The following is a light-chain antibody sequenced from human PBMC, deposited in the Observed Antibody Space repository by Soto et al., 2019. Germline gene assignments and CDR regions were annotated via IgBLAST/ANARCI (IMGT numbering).Light chain of an antibody. J-gene: IGLJ2*01. CDR2: DVS. Sequence: QSALTQPRSVSGSPGQSVTISCTGTSSDVGGYNYVSWYQQHPGKAPKLMIYDVSTRPSGVPDRFSGSTSGNTASLTISGLQAEDEADYYCCSYAGSYTVVFGGGAKLTVL. CDR1: SSDVGGYNY. V-gene: IGLV2-11*01. CDR3: CSYAGSYTVV.